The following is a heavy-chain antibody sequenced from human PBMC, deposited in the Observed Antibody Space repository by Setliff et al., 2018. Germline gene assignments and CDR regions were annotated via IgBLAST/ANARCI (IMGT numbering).Heavy chain of an antibody. CDR1: GYSISSDSY. Sequence: SETLSLTCAVSGYSISSDSYWGWIRQPPGKGLEWIGSIYHSGRNYYNPSLKSRVIISVDTSKNQFSLKLSSVTAADTAVYYCAKHYYDSGGYYIDYWGQGTLVTVSS. CDR2: IYHSGRN. D-gene: IGHD3-22*01. CDR3: AKHYYDSGGYYIDY. V-gene: IGHV4-38-2*01. J-gene: IGHJ4*02.